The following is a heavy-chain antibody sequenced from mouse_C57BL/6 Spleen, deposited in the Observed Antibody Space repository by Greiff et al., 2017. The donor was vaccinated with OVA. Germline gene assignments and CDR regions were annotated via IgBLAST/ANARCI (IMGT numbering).Heavy chain of an antibody. CDR3: AREGVARDYFDY. V-gene: IGHV5-16*01. CDR1: GFTFSDYY. J-gene: IGHJ2*01. D-gene: IGHD1-1*02. CDR2: INYDGSST. Sequence: VQLKESEGGLVQPGSSMKLSCTASGFTFSDYYMAWVRQVPEKGLEWVANINYDGSSTYYLDSLKSRFIISRDNAKNILYLQMSSLKSEDTATYYCAREGVARDYFDYWGQGTTLTVSS.